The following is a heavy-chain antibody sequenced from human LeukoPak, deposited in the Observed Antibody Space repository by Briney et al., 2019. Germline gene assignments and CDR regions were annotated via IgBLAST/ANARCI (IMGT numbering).Heavy chain of an antibody. Sequence: GGSLRLSCAASAFSVGSNYMTWVRQAPGKGLEWVSLIYSGGSTYYADSVKGRFTISRDNSKNTLYLQMNSLRAEDTAVYYCARGYSGYDRATDYWGQGTLVTVSS. CDR1: AFSVGSNY. CDR3: ARGYSGYDRATDY. J-gene: IGHJ4*02. CDR2: IYSGGST. V-gene: IGHV3-66*01. D-gene: IGHD5-12*01.